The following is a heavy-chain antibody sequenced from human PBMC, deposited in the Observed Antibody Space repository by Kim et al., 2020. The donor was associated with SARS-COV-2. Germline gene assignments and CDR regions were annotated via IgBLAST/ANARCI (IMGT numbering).Heavy chain of an antibody. Sequence: GGSLRLSCAASGFTFSSYAMSWVRQAPGKGLEWVSAISGSGGSTYYADSVKGRFTISRDNSKNTLYLQMNSLRAEDTAVYYCANLHQLLWFGELLSSGFDYWGQGTLVTVSS. D-gene: IGHD3-10*01. CDR3: ANLHQLLWFGELLSSGFDY. CDR2: ISGSGGST. V-gene: IGHV3-23*01. CDR1: GFTFSSYA. J-gene: IGHJ4*02.